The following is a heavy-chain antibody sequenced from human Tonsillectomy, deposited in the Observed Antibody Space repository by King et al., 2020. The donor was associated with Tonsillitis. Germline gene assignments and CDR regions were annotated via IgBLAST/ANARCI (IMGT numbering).Heavy chain of an antibody. Sequence: QLQESGPGLVKPSQTLSLTCTVSGGSISSGNYYWSWIRQPLGKGLEWIGYMYYSGSTHYNPSLKSRVTISVDTSKNQFSLKLSSMTGADTAVYYCARVRLGPLVTAIPHFDYWGQGTLVTVS. CDR2: MYYSGST. CDR3: ARVRLGPLVTAIPHFDY. D-gene: IGHD2-21*02. J-gene: IGHJ4*02. V-gene: IGHV4-30-4*01. CDR1: GGSISSGNYY.